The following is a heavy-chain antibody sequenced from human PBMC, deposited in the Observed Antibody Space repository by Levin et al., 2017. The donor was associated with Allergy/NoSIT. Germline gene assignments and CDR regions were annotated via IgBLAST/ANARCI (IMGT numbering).Heavy chain of an antibody. CDR1: GFTFGDYA. CDR3: AKGLNWGSPNTFDY. J-gene: IGHJ4*02. Sequence: LSLTCAASGFTFGDYAMHWVRQAPGKGLEWVSGINWNRDKIGYADSVRARFTIPRDNAKNSLYLQMNSLGPEDTALYYCAKGLNWGSPNTFDYWGQGTLVTVSS. D-gene: IGHD7-27*01. V-gene: IGHV3-9*01. CDR2: INWNRDKI.